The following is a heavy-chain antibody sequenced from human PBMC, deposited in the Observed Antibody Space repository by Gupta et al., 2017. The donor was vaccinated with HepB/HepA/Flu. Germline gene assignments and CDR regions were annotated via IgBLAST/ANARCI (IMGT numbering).Heavy chain of an antibody. Sequence: EVQLLESGGGLVQPGGSLRLSCAGSGFTFSSGYAMRWVRQAPGKGLEWVSSIRGRDDTTYYADSVNGRFTISKDDSKNTVYLQMNTLRTEDTAVYYCAKGQVGNGDLLYWGQGTLVTVSS. J-gene: IGHJ4*02. D-gene: IGHD4-17*01. CDR2: IRGRDDTT. CDR1: GFTFSSGYA. CDR3: AKGQVGNGDLLY. V-gene: IGHV3-23*01.